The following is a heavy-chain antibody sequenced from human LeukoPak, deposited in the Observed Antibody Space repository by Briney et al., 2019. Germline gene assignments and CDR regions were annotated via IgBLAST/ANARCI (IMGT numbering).Heavy chain of an antibody. V-gene: IGHV3-9*01. CDR2: ISRDSANI. J-gene: IGHJ6*02. D-gene: IGHD2-8*01. CDR1: GFSFDEYV. Sequence: SGGSLRLSCAASGFSFDEYVMHWVRQVPGRGLEWVSGISRDSANIGYADSARGRFTISRDNAKNSLYLQMNSLTSEDTALYYCARDFCTACNYYFYGMDVWGRGTTVTVSS. CDR3: ARDFCTACNYYFYGMDV.